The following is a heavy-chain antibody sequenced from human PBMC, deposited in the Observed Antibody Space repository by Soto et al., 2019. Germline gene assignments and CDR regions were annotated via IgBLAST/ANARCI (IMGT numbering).Heavy chain of an antibody. CDR3: AKGRAVACFDN. CDR2: MSGSGGSI. J-gene: IGHJ4*02. D-gene: IGHD6-19*01. Sequence: PGGYLRLSCAASGFTFSSYAMNWVRQAPGKGLEWVSTMSGSGGSIYYADSVKGRFTISRDNSKNTLYMQLNSLRVEDAAVYYCAKGRAVACFDNWGQGTLVTVS. V-gene: IGHV3-23*01. CDR1: GFTFSSYA.